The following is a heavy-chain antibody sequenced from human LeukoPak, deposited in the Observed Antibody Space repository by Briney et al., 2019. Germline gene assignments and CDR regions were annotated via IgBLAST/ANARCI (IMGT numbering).Heavy chain of an antibody. D-gene: IGHD2-2*01. V-gene: IGHV4-34*01. CDR2: VNHSGST. CDR1: GGSFSGYY. Sequence: WETLSLTCAVCGGSFSGYYWSWIRQPPGKGLEWIGEVNHSGSTNYNPSLKSRVTISVDTSKNQFSLKLSSVTAADTAVYYCARGGVWDCSSTSCYGSPYYFDYWGQGTLVTVSS. J-gene: IGHJ4*02. CDR3: ARGGVWDCSSTSCYGSPYYFDY.